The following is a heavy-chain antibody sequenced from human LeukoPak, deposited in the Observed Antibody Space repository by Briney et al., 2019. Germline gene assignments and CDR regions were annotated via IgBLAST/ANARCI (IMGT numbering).Heavy chain of an antibody. Sequence: GASVKVSCKASGYTFNGYYMHWVRQAPGQGLDWMGWINPNSGDTNYAQKFQGRVTMTSDTSISTVDMELSRLTSDDTAVYHCAGVADGYYFYCWGQGTLVTVSS. V-gene: IGHV1-2*02. CDR1: GYTFNGYY. CDR3: AGVADGYYFYC. CDR2: INPNSGDT. J-gene: IGHJ4*02.